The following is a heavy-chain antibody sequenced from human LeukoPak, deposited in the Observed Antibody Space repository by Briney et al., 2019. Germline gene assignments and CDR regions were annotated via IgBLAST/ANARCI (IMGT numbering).Heavy chain of an antibody. D-gene: IGHD5-12*01. CDR2: ISSSGVTI. V-gene: IGHV3-48*03. J-gene: IGHJ4*02. Sequence: GVSLRLSCAASGFTFSNYEMNWVRQAPGKGLEWISYISSSGVTIYYADSVKGRFTISRDNAKNSLNLQLNSLRPEDTAVYYCAREAYNGYDFYFDYWGQGTLVTVSS. CDR1: GFTFSNYE. CDR3: AREAYNGYDFYFDY.